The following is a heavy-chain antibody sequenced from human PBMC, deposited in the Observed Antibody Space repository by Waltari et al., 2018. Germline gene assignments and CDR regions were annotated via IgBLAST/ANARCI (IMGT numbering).Heavy chain of an antibody. CDR1: GGSISSGDYY. V-gene: IGHV4-30-4*08. CDR3: ARQHDDYDCWFDP. Sequence: QVQLQESGPGLVKPSQTLSLTCTVSGGSISSGDYYWSWIRQPPGKGLEWIGYSYDSGSNYYTPALTSRVTISVDTSKNQFSLKLSSVTAADTAVYYCARQHDDYDCWFDPWGQGTLVTVSS. J-gene: IGHJ5*02. D-gene: IGHD4-17*01. CDR2: SYDSGSN.